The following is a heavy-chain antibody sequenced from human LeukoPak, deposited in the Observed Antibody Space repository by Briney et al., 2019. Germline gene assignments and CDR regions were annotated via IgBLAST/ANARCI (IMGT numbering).Heavy chain of an antibody. V-gene: IGHV4-34*01. CDR1: GGSFSGYY. CDR2: INHSGST. Sequence: SETLSLTCAVYGGSFSGYYWSWIRQPPGKGLEWIGEINHSGSTNYNPSLKSRVTISVDTSKNQFSLKLSSVTAADTAVYYCARGWYISPHFDYWGQGTLVTVSS. J-gene: IGHJ4*02. D-gene: IGHD1-1*01. CDR3: ARGWYISPHFDY.